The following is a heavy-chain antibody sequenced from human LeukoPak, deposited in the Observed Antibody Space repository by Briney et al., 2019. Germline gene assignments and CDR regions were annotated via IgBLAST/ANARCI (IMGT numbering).Heavy chain of an antibody. CDR3: AKTHYYDSSGYYYPRESALDI. Sequence: GGSLRLSCAASGFTFSSYAMSWVRQAPGKGLEWVSAISGSGGSTYYADSVKGRFTISRDNSKNTLYLQMNSLRAEDTAVYYCAKTHYYDSSGYYYPRESALDIWGQGTMVTVSS. CDR1: GFTFSSYA. CDR2: ISGSGGST. V-gene: IGHV3-23*01. D-gene: IGHD3-22*01. J-gene: IGHJ3*02.